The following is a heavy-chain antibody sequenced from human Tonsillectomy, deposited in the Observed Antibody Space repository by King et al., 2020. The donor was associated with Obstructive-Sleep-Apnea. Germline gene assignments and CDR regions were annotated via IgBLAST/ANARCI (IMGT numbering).Heavy chain of an antibody. CDR2: IYYSGNT. CDR3: ARQTTYSSTPLNAMDV. CDR1: GGSISNYY. Sequence: VQLQESGPGLVKPSETLSLTCTVPGGSISNYYWSWIRQPPGKGLEWIGYIYYSGNTNCNPSLKSRVTISVDTSKNQVSLKLSSVTAADTAVYFCARQTTYSSTPLNAMDVWGQGTTVTVSS. V-gene: IGHV4-59*08. J-gene: IGHJ6*02. D-gene: IGHD6-13*01.